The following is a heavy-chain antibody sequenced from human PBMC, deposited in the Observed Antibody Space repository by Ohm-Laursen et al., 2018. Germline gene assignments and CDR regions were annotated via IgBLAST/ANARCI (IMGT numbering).Heavy chain of an antibody. CDR3: ARESIAPFF. CDR2: IKHDGSEK. J-gene: IGHJ4*02. V-gene: IGHV3-7*01. CDR1: GFTFSTYW. D-gene: IGHD2/OR15-2a*01. Sequence: GSLRLSCTAFGFTFSTYWMNWIRQAPGKGLEWVANIKHDGSEKYYVDSVKGRFTISRDNAKNSLYLQMDSLRVEDTAVYFCARESIAPFFWGQGTLVTVSS.